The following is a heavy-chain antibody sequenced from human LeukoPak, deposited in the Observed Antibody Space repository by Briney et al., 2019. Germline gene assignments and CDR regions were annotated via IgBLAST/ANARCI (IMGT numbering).Heavy chain of an antibody. CDR1: GGSSSSYY. CDR3: ARQQWLGQDY. CDR2: IYYSGRT. D-gene: IGHD6-19*01. V-gene: IGHV4-59*01. Sequence: SETLSLTCTVSGGSSSSYYWSWIRQPPGKGLEWIGNIYYSGRTNYNPSLKSRVTISVDTSKNQFSLKLSSVTAADTAIYYCARQQWLGQDYWGQGTPVTVSS. J-gene: IGHJ4*02.